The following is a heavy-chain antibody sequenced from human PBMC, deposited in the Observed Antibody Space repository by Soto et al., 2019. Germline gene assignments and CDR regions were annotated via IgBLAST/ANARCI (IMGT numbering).Heavy chain of an antibody. V-gene: IGHV4-4*07. CDR3: VRDGTKTLRDWFDP. CDR2: TYATGTT. CDR1: GASISGFY. D-gene: IGHD1-1*01. J-gene: IGHJ5*02. Sequence: NPSETLSLTCTVSGASISGFYWSWIRKSAGKGLEWIGRTYATGTTDYNPSLKSRVMMSVDTSKKQFSLKLRSVTAADTAVYYCVRDGTKTLRDWFDPWGQGISVTVSS.